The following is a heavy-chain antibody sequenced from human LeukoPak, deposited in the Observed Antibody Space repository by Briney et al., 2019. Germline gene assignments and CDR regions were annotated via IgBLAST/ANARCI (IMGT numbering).Heavy chain of an antibody. CDR3: ARDTAYTYNCFDP. Sequence: ASVKVSCKASGYTFTGYYTHWVGQAPGQGLEWMGWINPNSGGTNYAQKFQGRVTMTRDTSISTAYMELSRLRSDDTAVYYCARDTAYTYNCFDPWGQGTLVTVSS. D-gene: IGHD2-2*02. V-gene: IGHV1-2*02. CDR1: GYTFTGYY. J-gene: IGHJ5*02. CDR2: INPNSGGT.